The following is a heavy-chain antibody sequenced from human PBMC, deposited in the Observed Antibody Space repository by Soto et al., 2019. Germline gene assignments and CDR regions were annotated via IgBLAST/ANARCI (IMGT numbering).Heavy chain of an antibody. D-gene: IGHD3-16*01. CDR2: INPNSGGT. CDR1: GYTFTGYY. CDR3: ARDHRGTSYTHTYYYYYMDV. J-gene: IGHJ6*03. Sequence: ASVKVSCKASGYTFTGYYMHWVRQAPGQGLEWMGWINPNSGGTNYAQKFQGWVTMTRDTSISTAYMELSRLRSDDTAVYYCARDHRGTSYTHTYYYYYMDVWGKGTTVTVSS. V-gene: IGHV1-2*04.